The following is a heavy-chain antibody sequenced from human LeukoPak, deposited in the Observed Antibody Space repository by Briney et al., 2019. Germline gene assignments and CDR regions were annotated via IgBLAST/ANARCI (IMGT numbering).Heavy chain of an antibody. CDR3: AREGLGELTLDC. Sequence: ASVKVSCKSSGYTFTTYGIIWVRQAPGQGLEWMGWISTDNGDTNYAQKLQGRVTMTTDTSTSTAYMELRSLRSDDTAVYYCAREGLGELTLDCWGQGTPVTVSS. CDR1: GYTFTTYG. D-gene: IGHD3-16*01. CDR2: ISTDNGDT. J-gene: IGHJ4*02. V-gene: IGHV1-18*01.